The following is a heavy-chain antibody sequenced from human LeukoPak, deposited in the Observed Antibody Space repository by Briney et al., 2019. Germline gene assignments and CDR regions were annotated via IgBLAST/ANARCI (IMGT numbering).Heavy chain of an antibody. J-gene: IGHJ6*03. Sequence: PSQTLSLTCGVSNYSLSNCLFCSGLRQPPRQGLEWIGIIYRSGSTFYTPTLTSRVTISLDKSKNQFSLNLNSVTAPAPAAYFFARGADGYYMDVWGKGTTVTVSS. CDR2: IYRSGST. CDR3: ARGADGYYMDV. CDR1: NYSLSNCLF. V-gene: IGHV4-38-2*01.